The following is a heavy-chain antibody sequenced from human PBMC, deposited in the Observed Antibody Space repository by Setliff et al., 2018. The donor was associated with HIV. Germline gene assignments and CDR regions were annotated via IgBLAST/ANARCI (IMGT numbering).Heavy chain of an antibody. Sequence: ASVKVSCKASGYIFTGYCIHWVRQAPGQGLEWMGRINPNNGDTNSAQKFQGRVTMTRDTSISTAYMELSRLRSDDTAVYYCARDRWVWGGSVSGYYYYFMDVWGKGTTVTVSS. J-gene: IGHJ6*03. CDR2: INPNNGDT. CDR1: GYIFTGYC. D-gene: IGHD6-19*01. CDR3: ARDRWVWGGSVSGYYYYFMDV. V-gene: IGHV1-2*06.